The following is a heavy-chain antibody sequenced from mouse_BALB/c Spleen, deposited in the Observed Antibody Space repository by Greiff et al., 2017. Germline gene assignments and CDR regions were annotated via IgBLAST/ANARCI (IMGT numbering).Heavy chain of an antibody. CDR1: GFAFSSYD. D-gene: IGHD2-1*01. CDR3: ARQFYGNFFDY. J-gene: IGHJ2*01. Sequence: EVQLVESGGGLVKPGGSLKLSCAASGFAFSSYDMSWVRQTPEKRLEWVAYISSGGGSTYYPDTVKGRFTISRDNAKNTLYLQMSSLKSEDTAMYYCARQFYGNFFDYWGQGTTLTVSS. V-gene: IGHV5-12-1*01. CDR2: ISSGGGST.